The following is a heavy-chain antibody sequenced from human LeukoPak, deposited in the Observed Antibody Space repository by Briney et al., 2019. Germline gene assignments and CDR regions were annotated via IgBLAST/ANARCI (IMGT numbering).Heavy chain of an antibody. CDR1: GYTFTSYG. CDR2: ISAYNGNT. V-gene: IGHV1-18*01. Sequence: ASVKVSCRASGYTFTSYGISWVRQAPGQGLEWMGWISAYNGNTNYAQKLQGGVTMTTDTSTSTAYMELRSLRSDDTAVYYCVRGAFYDSSGYFDYWGQGTLVTVSS. CDR3: VRGAFYDSSGYFDY. D-gene: IGHD3-22*01. J-gene: IGHJ4*02.